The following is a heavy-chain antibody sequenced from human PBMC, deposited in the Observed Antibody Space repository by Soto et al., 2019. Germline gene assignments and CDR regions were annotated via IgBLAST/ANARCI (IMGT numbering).Heavy chain of an antibody. CDR3: ARQRITMVRGAYYYYYGMDV. D-gene: IGHD3-10*01. CDR2: IYYSGST. CDR1: GGSISSSSYY. J-gene: IGHJ6*02. Sequence: SETLSLTCTVSGGSISSSSYYWGWIRQPPGKGLEWIGSIYYSGSTYYNPSLKSRVTISVDTSKNQFSLKLSSVTAADTAVYYCARQRITMVRGAYYYYYGMDVWGQGTTVTVS. V-gene: IGHV4-39*01.